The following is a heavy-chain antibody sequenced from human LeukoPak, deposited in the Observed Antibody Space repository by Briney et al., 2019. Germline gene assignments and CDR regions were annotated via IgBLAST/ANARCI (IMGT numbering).Heavy chain of an antibody. CDR2: IKGDESAR. J-gene: IGHJ4*02. CDR1: GFTFSSYW. Sequence: GGSLRLSCAASGFTFSSYWMAWVRQALGKGLEWVANIKGDESARHQADSVKGRFTISRDNTRNSLYLQMTNLRGDDTAVYYCARDVVGSLDYWGQGTLVTVSS. CDR3: ARDVVGSLDY. V-gene: IGHV3-7*01. D-gene: IGHD1-26*01.